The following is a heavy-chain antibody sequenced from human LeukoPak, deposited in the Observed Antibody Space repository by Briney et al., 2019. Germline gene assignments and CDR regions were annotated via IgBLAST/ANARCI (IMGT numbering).Heavy chain of an antibody. Sequence: PGGSLRLSCTASGFTFGDYAMSWFRQAPGKGLEWVGFIRSKAYGGTTEYAASVKGRFTISRDDSKSIAYLQMNSLKTEDTAVYYCTREGVVVTDRGSYYYYGMDVWGQGTTVTVSS. V-gene: IGHV3-49*03. CDR2: IRSKAYGGTT. CDR1: GFTFGDYA. CDR3: TREGVVVTDRGSYYYYGMDV. D-gene: IGHD2-21*02. J-gene: IGHJ6*02.